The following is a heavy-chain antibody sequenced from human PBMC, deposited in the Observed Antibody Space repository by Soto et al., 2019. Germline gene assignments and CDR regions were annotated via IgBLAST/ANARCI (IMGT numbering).Heavy chain of an antibody. J-gene: IGHJ4*02. Sequence: GSGPTLVNPTQTLTLTCTFSGFPLSTSGVGVGWIRQPPGKALEWLALIYWNDDKRYSPSLKSRLTITKDTSKNQVVLTMTNMDPVDTATYYCALFNGSGDPWDYWGQGTLVTVSS. D-gene: IGHD3-10*01. V-gene: IGHV2-5*01. CDR3: ALFNGSGDPWDY. CDR1: GFPLSTSGVG. CDR2: IYWNDDK.